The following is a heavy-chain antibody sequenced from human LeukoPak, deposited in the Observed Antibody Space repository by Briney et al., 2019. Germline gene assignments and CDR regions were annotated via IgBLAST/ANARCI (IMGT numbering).Heavy chain of an antibody. J-gene: IGHJ3*02. V-gene: IGHV1-18*01. CDR3: ARGDDAFDI. CDR2: ISTYTGNT. CDR1: GYTFSNYG. Sequence: ASAKVSCKASGYTFSNYGVIWMRQAPGQGLEWMGWISTYTGNTNYIQKLQGRVTVTTDTSTTTVYMELRSLRSDDTAVYYCARGDDAFDIWGQGTTVTVSS.